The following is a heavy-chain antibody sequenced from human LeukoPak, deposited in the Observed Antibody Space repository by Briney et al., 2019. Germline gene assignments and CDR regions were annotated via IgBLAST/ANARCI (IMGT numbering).Heavy chain of an antibody. D-gene: IGHD2-21*01. J-gene: IGHJ4*02. CDR2: IYTDGRST. V-gene: IGHV3-74*01. CDR3: LRDVWGDRDIYFDH. CDR1: GFTFSSYW. Sequence: GGSLRLSCAASGFTFSSYWMHWVRQAPGKGLVWVSRIYTDGRSTSYADSVKGRFTVSRDNAVNTLYLQMNSLRAEDTALYYCLRDVWGDRDIYFDHWGEGALVTASS.